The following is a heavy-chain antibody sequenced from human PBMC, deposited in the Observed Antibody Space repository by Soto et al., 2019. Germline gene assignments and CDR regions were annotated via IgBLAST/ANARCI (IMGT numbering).Heavy chain of an antibody. Sequence: EVQLLESGGGLVQPGGSLRLSCAASGFTFGGHAMTWVRQASGKGLEGVSAIGASGGSTYYADSVKGRFTISRDNSRSTLYLQMNSLRADDTAVYYCAKDRGAEVDTGTLNYWGQGTLVTGSS. CDR3: AKDRGAEVDTGTLNY. D-gene: IGHD5-18*01. V-gene: IGHV3-23*01. CDR1: GFTFGGHA. CDR2: IGASGGST. J-gene: IGHJ4*02.